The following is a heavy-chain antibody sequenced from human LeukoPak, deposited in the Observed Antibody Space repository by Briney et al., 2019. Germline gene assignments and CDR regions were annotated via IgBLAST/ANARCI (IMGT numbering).Heavy chain of an antibody. CDR3: ARIYVLGYCSSTSCSDWFDP. V-gene: IGHV1-2*02. CDR1: GYTFTGYY. Sequence: GASVKVSCKASGYTFTGYYMHWVRQAPGQGLEWMGWINHNSGGTNYAQKFQGRVTMTRDTSISTAYMELSRLRSDDTAVYYCARIYVLGYCSSTSCSDWFDPWGQGTLVTVSS. CDR2: INHNSGGT. J-gene: IGHJ5*02. D-gene: IGHD2-2*01.